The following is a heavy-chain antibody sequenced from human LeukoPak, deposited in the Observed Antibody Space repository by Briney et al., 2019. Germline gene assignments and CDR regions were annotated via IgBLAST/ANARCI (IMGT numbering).Heavy chain of an antibody. J-gene: IGHJ4*02. CDR2: ISYDGSNK. Sequence: GGSLRLSCAASGFTFSSYGMHWVRQAPGKGLEWVAVISYDGSNKYYADSVKGRFTISRDNSKNTLYLQMNSLRAEDTAVYYCAKGKGFPAPYYFDYWGQGTLVTVSS. CDR1: GFTFSSYG. CDR3: AKGKGFPAPYYFDY. V-gene: IGHV3-30*18.